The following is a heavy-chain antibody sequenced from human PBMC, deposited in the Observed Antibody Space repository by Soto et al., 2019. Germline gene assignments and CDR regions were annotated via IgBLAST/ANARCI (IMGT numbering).Heavy chain of an antibody. CDR1: GGAISSNGYY. D-gene: IGHD3-10*01. Sequence: QLQLQESGPGLVRPSETLSLTCTVSGGAISSNGYYWGWIRQPPGKGLEWIGSVYNRLDHSGSTYYNPSFKSRVTMSVDTFKNQFSLKVSSVTAADTAVYYCARPYYGEWYFDYWGQGTMVTVSS. CDR3: ARPYYGEWYFDY. J-gene: IGHJ4*02. V-gene: IGHV4-39*01. CDR2: VYNRLDHSGST.